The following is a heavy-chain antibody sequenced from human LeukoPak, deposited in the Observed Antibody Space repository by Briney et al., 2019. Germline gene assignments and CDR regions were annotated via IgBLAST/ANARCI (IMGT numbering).Heavy chain of an antibody. V-gene: IGHV4-39*07. J-gene: IGHJ4*02. CDR1: GDSISSSSSY. CDR2: IYYSGST. D-gene: IGHD1-26*01. Sequence: SETLSLTCSVSGDSISSSSSYWGWIRQPPGKGLEWIGSIYYSGSTYYNTSLKSRVTISVDTSKNQFSLKLSSVTAADTAVYYCASGSYYGEYYFDYWGQGTLVTVSS. CDR3: ASGSYYGEYYFDY.